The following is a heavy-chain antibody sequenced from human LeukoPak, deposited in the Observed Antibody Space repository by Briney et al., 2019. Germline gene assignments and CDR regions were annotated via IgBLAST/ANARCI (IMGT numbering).Heavy chain of an antibody. Sequence: PGGSLRLSCAASGFTFSSYSMNWVRQAPGKGLEWFSSISSSSSYIYYADSVKGRFTISTDNAKNSLYLQMNSLRAEDTAVYYCARDYYDSSGYCDYWGQGTLVTVSS. D-gene: IGHD3-22*01. V-gene: IGHV3-21*01. CDR3: ARDYYDSSGYCDY. CDR2: ISSSSSYI. CDR1: GFTFSSYS. J-gene: IGHJ4*02.